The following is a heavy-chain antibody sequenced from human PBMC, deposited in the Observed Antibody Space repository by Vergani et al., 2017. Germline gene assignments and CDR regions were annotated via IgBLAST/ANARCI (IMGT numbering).Heavy chain of an antibody. J-gene: IGHJ3*02. V-gene: IGHV1-2*02. CDR1: GYTFTGYY. Sequence: QVQLVQSGAEVKKPGASVKVSCKASGYTFTGYYMHWVRQAPGQGLEWMGWINPNSGGTNYAQKLQGRVTMTRGTSTGTVYMELSSLRYDDTAVYYCARIYVWGTFDAFDIWGQGTMVTVSS. D-gene: IGHD3-16*01. CDR2: INPNSGGT. CDR3: ARIYVWGTFDAFDI.